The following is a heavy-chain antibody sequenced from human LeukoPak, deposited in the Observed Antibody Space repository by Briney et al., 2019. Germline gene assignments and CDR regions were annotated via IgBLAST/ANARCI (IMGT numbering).Heavy chain of an antibody. CDR1: GFTFSSYA. D-gene: IGHD2-15*01. J-gene: IGHJ4*02. CDR3: ARGLAEHYFDY. CDR2: ISYDGSNK. V-gene: IGHV3-30-3*01. Sequence: GGSLRLSCAASGFTFSSYAMHWVRQAPGKGLEWVAAISYDGSNKYYADSVKGRFTISRDNSKNTLYLQMNSLRAEDTAVYYCARGLAEHYFDYWGQGTLVTVSS.